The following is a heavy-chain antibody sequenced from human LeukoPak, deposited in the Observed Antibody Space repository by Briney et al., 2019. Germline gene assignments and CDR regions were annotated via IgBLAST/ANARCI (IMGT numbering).Heavy chain of an antibody. CDR1: GFTFSSYG. CDR2: ISGSGGSR. D-gene: IGHD3-22*01. J-gene: IGHJ6*03. CDR3: AKDGVVVSVDYYYYYYMDV. V-gene: IGHV3-23*01. Sequence: GGSLRLSCTASGFTFSSYGMSWVRQAPGKGGEWGSGISGSGGSRYYAKSVKDRFNSSRENDKNTGYVQMNRLRAEDTAVYFCAKDGVVVSVDYYYYYYMDVWGKGTTDTISS.